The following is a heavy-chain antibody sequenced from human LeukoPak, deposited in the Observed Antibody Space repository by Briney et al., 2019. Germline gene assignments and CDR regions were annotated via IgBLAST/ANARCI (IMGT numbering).Heavy chain of an antibody. V-gene: IGHV1-69*05. Sequence: SVTVSCKASGGTFSSYAISWVRQAPGQGLEWMGGIIPIFGTANYAQKFQGRVTITTDESTSTAYMELSSLRSEDTAVYYCARGYCSSTSCYTGRYYYMDVWGKGTTVTVSS. J-gene: IGHJ6*03. CDR1: GGTFSSYA. CDR2: IIPIFGTA. D-gene: IGHD2-2*02. CDR3: ARGYCSSTSCYTGRYYYMDV.